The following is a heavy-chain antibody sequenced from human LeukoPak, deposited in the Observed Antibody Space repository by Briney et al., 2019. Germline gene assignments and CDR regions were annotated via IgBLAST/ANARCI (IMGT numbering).Heavy chain of an antibody. V-gene: IGHV3-23*01. CDR3: VKDNYADYASGGVDWYFDL. CDR2: ISGSGGGT. Sequence: GGSLRLSCAASGFIFSRNGMSWVRQAPGKGLAWVSGISGSGGGTYYVDSVRGRFTISRDNSKNTVFLDMNNMRADDTAVYFCVKDNYADYASGGVDWYFDLWGRGTLVTVSS. CDR1: GFIFSRNG. D-gene: IGHD4-17*01. J-gene: IGHJ2*01.